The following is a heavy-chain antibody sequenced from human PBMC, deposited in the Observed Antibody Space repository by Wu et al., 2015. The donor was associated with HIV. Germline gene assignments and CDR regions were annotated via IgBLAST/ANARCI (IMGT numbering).Heavy chain of an antibody. CDR3: ARVGRGITMIGMDA. CDR1: GYTFTSHD. V-gene: IGHV1-8*01. D-gene: IGHD3-22*01. J-gene: IGHJ6*02. CDR2: MNPNSGNT. Sequence: QVQLVQSGADVKKSGASVRVSCEASGYTFTSHDINWVRQATGQGLEWMGWMNPNSGNTGYAEKFQGRVTMTRDTSRNTAYMELSNLRSEDTAVYYCARVGRGITMIGMDAWGQGTTITVSS.